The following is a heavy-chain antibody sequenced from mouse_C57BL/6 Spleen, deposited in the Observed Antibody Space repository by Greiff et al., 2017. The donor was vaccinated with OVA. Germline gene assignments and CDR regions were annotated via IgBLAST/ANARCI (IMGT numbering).Heavy chain of an antibody. CDR2: IHPNSGST. CDR1: GYTFTSYW. CDR3: ARRNSSGPCAY. V-gene: IGHV1-64*01. Sequence: QVQLQQPGAELVKPGASVKLSCKASGYTFTSYWMHWVKQRPGQGLEWIGMIHPNSGSTNYNEKFKSKATLTVDKSSSTAYMQLSSLTSEDSAVYYCARRNSSGPCAYWGQGTLVTVSA. D-gene: IGHD3-2*02. J-gene: IGHJ3*01.